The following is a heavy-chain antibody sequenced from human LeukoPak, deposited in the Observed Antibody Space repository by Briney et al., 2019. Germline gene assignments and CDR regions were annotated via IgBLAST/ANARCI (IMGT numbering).Heavy chain of an antibody. CDR1: GFTFSSYW. CDR3: ARGWRAYCGGDCPIDY. CDR2: LSSDGSNK. V-gene: IGHV3-30-3*01. D-gene: IGHD2-21*02. Sequence: GGSLRLSCAASGFTFSSYWMSWVRQAPGKGLEWVAVLSSDGSNKYYADSAKGRFTISRDNSKNTLYLQMSSLRAEDTAVYFCARGWRAYCGGDCPIDYWGQGTLVTVSS. J-gene: IGHJ4*02.